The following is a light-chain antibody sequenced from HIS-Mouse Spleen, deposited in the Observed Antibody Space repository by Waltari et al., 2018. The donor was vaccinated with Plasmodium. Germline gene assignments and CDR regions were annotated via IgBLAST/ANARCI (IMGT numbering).Light chain of an antibody. CDR1: KSVSSN. J-gene: IGKJ2*01. CDR2: GAS. Sequence: EIVMTQSPATLSVSPGERATLSCRASKSVSSNLAWYQQKPGQAPRLLISGASTSATGIPARFSGSVSETEFTLTSSSMQSEDFAVDYCQQYNNWPPYTFGQGTKLEIK. CDR3: QQYNNWPPYT. V-gene: IGKV3-15*01.